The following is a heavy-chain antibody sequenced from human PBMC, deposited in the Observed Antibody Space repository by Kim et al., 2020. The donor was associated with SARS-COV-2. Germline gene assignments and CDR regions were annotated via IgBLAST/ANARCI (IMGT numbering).Heavy chain of an antibody. J-gene: IGHJ4*02. CDR1: VYTFSSYD. D-gene: IGHD1-1*01. Sequence: ASVKVSCKASVYTFSSYDINWVRQATGQGLEWMGWMNPNSGNTGYAQKFQGRVTMTRNTSTSTAYMDLSSLRSEDTAVYYCARGHAWNGGPYYFDYWGQGTLVTVSS. V-gene: IGHV1-8*01. CDR3: ARGHAWNGGPYYFDY. CDR2: MNPNSGNT.